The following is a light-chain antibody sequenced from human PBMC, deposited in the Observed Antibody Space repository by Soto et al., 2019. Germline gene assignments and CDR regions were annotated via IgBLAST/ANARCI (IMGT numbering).Light chain of an antibody. CDR3: HQRINWPPDT. CDR2: GAS. V-gene: IGKV3D-20*02. Sequence: ENGLTQSPCTLSLSPGERATLSCRASQSVSSSHLAWYQQKPGQPPRLLISGASSRATGIPDRFSASGSGTDFTLTISSLEPEDVAVYYCHQRINWPPDTLGQGTRLDIK. CDR1: QSVSSSH. J-gene: IGKJ5*01.